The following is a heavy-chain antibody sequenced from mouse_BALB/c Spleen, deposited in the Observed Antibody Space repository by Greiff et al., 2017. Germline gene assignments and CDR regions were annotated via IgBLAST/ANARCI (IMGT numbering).Heavy chain of an antibody. CDR2: INPSTGYT. D-gene: IGHD1-2*01. CDR3: ARGTLLDY. V-gene: IGHV1-4*01. Sequence: VQLQESGTVLARPGASVKMSCKASGYTFTSYWMHWVKQRPGQGLEWIGYINPSTGYTEYNQKFKDKATLTADKSSSTAYMQLSSLTSEDSAVYYCARGTLLDYWGQGTSVTVSS. J-gene: IGHJ4*01. CDR1: GYTFTSYW.